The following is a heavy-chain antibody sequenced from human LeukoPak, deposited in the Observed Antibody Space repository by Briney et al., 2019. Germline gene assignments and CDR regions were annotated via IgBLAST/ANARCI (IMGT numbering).Heavy chain of an antibody. J-gene: IGHJ4*02. Sequence: GGSLRLSCEASGFTFRDYYMSWIRQAPGQGLEWVSYISSSGSTMYFADSVKGRFTISRDNAKNSLYLQMNGLRAEDTAVYYCARHRTYFYDSNAYYLDYWGRGTLVTVSS. D-gene: IGHD3-22*01. CDR2: ISSSGSTM. CDR1: GFTFRDYY. CDR3: ARHRTYFYDSNAYYLDY. V-gene: IGHV3-11*01.